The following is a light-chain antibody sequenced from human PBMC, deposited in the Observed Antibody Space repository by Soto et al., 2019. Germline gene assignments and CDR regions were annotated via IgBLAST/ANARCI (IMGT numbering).Light chain of an antibody. CDR2: DAS. CDR3: QQYNSYPWT. Sequence: DIQMIQSPSTLSASVGDRVTITCRASQSISSWLAWYQQKPGKAPKLLIYDASSLESGVPSRFSGSGSGTEFTLTISSMQPHDFATYYCQQYNSYPWTFGQETNVDIK. CDR1: QSISSW. V-gene: IGKV1-5*01. J-gene: IGKJ1*01.